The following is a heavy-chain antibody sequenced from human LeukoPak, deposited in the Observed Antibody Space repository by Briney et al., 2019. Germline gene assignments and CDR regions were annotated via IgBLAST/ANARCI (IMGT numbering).Heavy chain of an antibody. CDR1: GFTFTSYG. V-gene: IGHV3-33*01. D-gene: IGHD2-15*01. CDR3: TRRPAAVGGRAAFDI. CDR2: ISFDGKNI. J-gene: IGHJ3*02. Sequence: GGSLRLSCAAPGFTFTSYGMHWVRQAPGKGLQWVAAISFDGKNIHYLDSVKGRFTISRDNSKNTLYLQMNSLRAEDTAIYYCTRRPAAVGGRAAFDIWGQGTMVTVSS.